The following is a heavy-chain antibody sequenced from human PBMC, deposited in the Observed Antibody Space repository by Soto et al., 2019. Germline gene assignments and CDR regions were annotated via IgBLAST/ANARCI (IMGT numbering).Heavy chain of an antibody. D-gene: IGHD3-3*01. Sequence: QVQLVQSGAEVKKPGSSVKVSCKASGGTLSSYAISWVRQAPGQGLEWAGGIIPIFGTANYAQKFQGRVTITADEPTSTAYMELSSLRSEDTAVHYCARDRAIFGHDYWGQGTLVTVSS. CDR2: IIPIFGTA. V-gene: IGHV1-69*12. CDR1: GGTLSSYA. J-gene: IGHJ4*02. CDR3: ARDRAIFGHDY.